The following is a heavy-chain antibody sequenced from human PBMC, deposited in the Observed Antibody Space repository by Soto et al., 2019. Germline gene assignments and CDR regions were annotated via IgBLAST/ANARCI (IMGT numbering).Heavy chain of an antibody. CDR2: ISGSGGST. V-gene: IGHV3-23*01. Sequence: GGSLRLSCAASGFTFSSYAMSWVRQAPGKGLEWGSAISGSGGSTYYADSVKGRFTISRDNSKNTLYLQMNSLRAEDTAVHYCAKRRKYYDFWSGYSFDYWGQGTLVTVSS. J-gene: IGHJ4*02. D-gene: IGHD3-3*01. CDR3: AKRRKYYDFWSGYSFDY. CDR1: GFTFSSYA.